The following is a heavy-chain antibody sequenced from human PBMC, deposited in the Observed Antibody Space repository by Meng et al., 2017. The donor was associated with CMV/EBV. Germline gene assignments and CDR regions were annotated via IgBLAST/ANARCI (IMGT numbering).Heavy chain of an antibody. Sequence: GEYLKITCAASGFTLSSSSLDRVRHASGKGLEWGSSISSSRSYIYYADSVKGRFTISRDNAKNSLYLQMNSLRAEETAVYYCARDSGYDFSGLDYWGQGTLVTVSS. CDR3: ARDSGYDFSGLDY. D-gene: IGHD5-12*01. CDR2: ISSSRSYI. CDR1: GFTLSSSS. J-gene: IGHJ4*02. V-gene: IGHV3-21*01.